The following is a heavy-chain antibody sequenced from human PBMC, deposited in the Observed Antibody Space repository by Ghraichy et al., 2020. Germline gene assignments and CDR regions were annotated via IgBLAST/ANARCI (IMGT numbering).Heavy chain of an antibody. D-gene: IGHD2/OR15-2a*01. CDR2: ISWDSANV. J-gene: IGHJ4*02. CDR1: GFTFDDHA. V-gene: IGHV3-9*01. Sequence: GGSLGLSCAASGFTFDDHAMHWVRQAPGKGLEWVAVISWDSANVAYADSVKGRFTISRDNARNSLYMQMNGLRPEDTALYYCVKDRGWKFLEKYSFDYWGQGTLVTVS. CDR3: VKDRGWKFLEKYSFDY.